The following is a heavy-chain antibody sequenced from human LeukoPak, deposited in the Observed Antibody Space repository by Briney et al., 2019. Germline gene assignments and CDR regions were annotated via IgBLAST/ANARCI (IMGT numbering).Heavy chain of an antibody. CDR1: GGTFSSYA. V-gene: IGHV1-69*04. Sequence: SVKVSCKASGGTFSSYAISWVRQAPGQGLEWMGRIIPIFGIANYAQKFQGRVTITADKSTSTAYMELSSLRSEDTAVYYCGRGYSGYDLGFDYWGQGTLVTVSS. CDR3: GRGYSGYDLGFDY. D-gene: IGHD5-12*01. J-gene: IGHJ4*02. CDR2: IIPIFGIA.